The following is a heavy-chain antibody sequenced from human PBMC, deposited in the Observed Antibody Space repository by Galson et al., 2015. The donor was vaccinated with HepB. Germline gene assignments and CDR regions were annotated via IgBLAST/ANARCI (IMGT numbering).Heavy chain of an antibody. J-gene: IGHJ5*02. CDR1: GFTFSSYG. D-gene: IGHD3-10*01. CDR3: AREALGGWGGRFDP. Sequence: SLRLSCAASGFTFSSYGMHWVRQAPGKGLEWVAVIWYDGSNKYYADSVKGRFTISRDNSKNTLYLQMNSLRAEDTAVYYCAREALGGWGGRFDPWGQGTLVTVSS. CDR2: IWYDGSNK. V-gene: IGHV3-33*01.